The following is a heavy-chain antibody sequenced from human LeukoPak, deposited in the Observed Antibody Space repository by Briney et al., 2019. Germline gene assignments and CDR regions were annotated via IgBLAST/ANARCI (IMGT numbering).Heavy chain of an antibody. CDR3: ARDLYDSSGYSLPPSY. D-gene: IGHD3-22*01. CDR1: GYTFNKYG. V-gene: IGHV1-2*02. J-gene: IGHJ4*02. Sequence: ASVKVSCKASGYTFNKYGISWVRQAPGQGLEWMGWINPNSGGTNYAQKFQGRVTMTRDTSISTAYMELSRLRSDDTAVYYCARDLYDSSGYSLPPSYWGQGTLVTVSS. CDR2: INPNSGGT.